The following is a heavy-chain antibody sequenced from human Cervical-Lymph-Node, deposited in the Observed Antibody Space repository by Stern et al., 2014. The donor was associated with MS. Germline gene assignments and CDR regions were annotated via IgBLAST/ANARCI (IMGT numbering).Heavy chain of an antibody. J-gene: IGHJ6*02. CDR1: GYTFTGYY. Sequence: VQLVQSGAEVKKPGASVKVSCKASGYTFTGYYMHWVRQAPGQGLEWMGWINPNSGGTNYAQKFQGGVTMTRDTSISTAYIELSRLRSDDTAVYYCARAGGYCSSTSCYYYYGMDVWGQGTTVTVSS. CDR3: ARAGGYCSSTSCYYYYGMDV. D-gene: IGHD2-2*01. CDR2: INPNSGGT. V-gene: IGHV1-2*02.